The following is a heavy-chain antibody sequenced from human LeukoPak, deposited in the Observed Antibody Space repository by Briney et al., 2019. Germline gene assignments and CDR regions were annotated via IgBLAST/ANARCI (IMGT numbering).Heavy chain of an antibody. V-gene: IGHV1-18*01. Sequence: ALVNVSCKASGYTFDSYGFSWVRQAPGQGLEWMGWISVYNGKTNYAENFQGRVTMTTDTSTSTAYMELRSLRSDDTAVYYCARDCSTTSCSVDYWGQGTLVTVSS. CDR3: ARDCSTTSCSVDY. CDR2: ISVYNGKT. D-gene: IGHD2-2*01. CDR1: GYTFDSYG. J-gene: IGHJ4*02.